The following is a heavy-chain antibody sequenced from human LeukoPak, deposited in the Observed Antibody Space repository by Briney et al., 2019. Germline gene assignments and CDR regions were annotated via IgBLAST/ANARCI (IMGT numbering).Heavy chain of an antibody. D-gene: IGHD3-22*01. Sequence: TGGSLRLSCAASGFTFSNAWMSWVRQAPGKGLEWVGRIKSKTDGGTTDYAAPVKGRFAISRDDSKNTLYLQMNSLETEDTAVYYCATTYYYDSSGYSYGDYWGQGTLVTVSS. CDR1: GFTFSNAW. J-gene: IGHJ4*02. CDR3: ATTYYYDSSGYSYGDY. V-gene: IGHV3-15*01. CDR2: IKSKTDGGTT.